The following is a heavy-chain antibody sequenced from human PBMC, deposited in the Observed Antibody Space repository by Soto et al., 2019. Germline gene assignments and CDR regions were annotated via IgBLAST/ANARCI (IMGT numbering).Heavy chain of an antibody. CDR3: ARDLPCSGGSCYSRYYYYYGMDV. D-gene: IGHD2-15*01. V-gene: IGHV4-59*01. Sequence: GSTNYNPSLKSRVTISVDTSKNQFSLNLSSVTAADTAVYYCARDLPCSGGSCYSRYYYYYGMDVWGQGTTVTVSS. J-gene: IGHJ6*02. CDR2: GST.